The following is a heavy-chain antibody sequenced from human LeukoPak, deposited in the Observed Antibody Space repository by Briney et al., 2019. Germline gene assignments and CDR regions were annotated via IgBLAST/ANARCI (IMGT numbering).Heavy chain of an antibody. CDR3: AREGVGASYYYYYYMDV. Sequence: GGSLRLSCAASGFSVSSNYMTWVRQAPGKGLEWVSYISSSSSTIYYADSVKGRFTISRDNAKNSLYLQMNSLRAEDTAVYYCAREGVGASYYYYYYMDVWGKGTTVTVSS. V-gene: IGHV3-48*01. CDR2: ISSSSSTI. D-gene: IGHD1-26*01. CDR1: GFSVSSNY. J-gene: IGHJ6*03.